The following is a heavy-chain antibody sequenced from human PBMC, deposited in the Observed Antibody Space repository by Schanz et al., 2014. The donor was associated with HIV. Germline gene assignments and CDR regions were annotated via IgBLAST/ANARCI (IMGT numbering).Heavy chain of an antibody. CDR3: AREASLEWLYGVDV. J-gene: IGHJ6*02. Sequence: EVQLVESGGGLVQPGGSLRLSCAGSRLTFSGYSMNWVRQAPGKGLVWVSRISSDGSSTSYADSVKGRFTISRDNAKNTLYLQTNSLRGEDTAVYYCAREASLEWLYGVDVWGQGTTVTVSS. CDR1: RLTFSGYS. V-gene: IGHV3-74*01. CDR2: ISSDGSST. D-gene: IGHD3-3*01.